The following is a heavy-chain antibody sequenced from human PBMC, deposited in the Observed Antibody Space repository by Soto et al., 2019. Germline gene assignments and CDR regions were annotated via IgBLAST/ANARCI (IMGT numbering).Heavy chain of an antibody. J-gene: IGHJ3*02. CDR2: ISAYNGNT. CDR3: TRVSGGYSVFWWGYNVSFNI. CDR1: GYTFTSYG. V-gene: IGHV1-18*01. D-gene: IGHD3-3*01. Sequence: ASVKVSCKASGYTFTSYGISWVRQAPGQGLEWMGWISAYNGNTNYAQKLQGRVTMTTATSTSTAYMELRSLRSDDTAVYNCTRVSGGYSVFWWGYNVSFNIGGQGTMVTVSS.